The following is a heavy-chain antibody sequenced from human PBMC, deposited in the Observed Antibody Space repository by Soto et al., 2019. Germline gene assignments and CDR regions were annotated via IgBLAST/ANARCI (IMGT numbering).Heavy chain of an antibody. D-gene: IGHD1-26*01. CDR2: ISAYNGNT. CDR3: ARDHGYSGSSTDAFDI. Sequence: QVPLVQSGAEVKKPGASVKVSCKASGYTFTSYGISWVRQAPGQGLEWMGWISAYNGNTNYAQKLQGRVTMTTDTATRTAYMELVSLRSDDTAVYYCARDHGYSGSSTDAFDIWGQGTMVTVSS. CDR1: GYTFTSYG. V-gene: IGHV1-18*01. J-gene: IGHJ3*02.